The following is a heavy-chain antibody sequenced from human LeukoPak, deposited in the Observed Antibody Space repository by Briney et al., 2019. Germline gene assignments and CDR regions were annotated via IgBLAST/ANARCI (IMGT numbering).Heavy chain of an antibody. CDR2: INPDNGVT. Sequence: PEASVKVSCKASGYTFTGYYIHWVRQAPGQGLEWMGWINPDNGVTNYAQKFQGRVTMTRDTSISTAYMELSRLRSDDTAVYYCARDPTMRWLQLSNYFDYWGQGTLVTVSS. CDR3: ARDPTMRWLQLSNYFDY. J-gene: IGHJ4*02. V-gene: IGHV1-2*02. D-gene: IGHD5-24*01. CDR1: GYTFTGYY.